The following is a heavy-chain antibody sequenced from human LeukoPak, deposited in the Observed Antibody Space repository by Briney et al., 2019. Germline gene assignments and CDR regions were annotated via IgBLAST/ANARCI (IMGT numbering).Heavy chain of an antibody. V-gene: IGHV3-30*18. D-gene: IGHD3-10*01. J-gene: IGHJ4*02. Sequence: GGSLRLSCAASGFTFSSYGMHWVRQAPGKGLEWVAVISYDGSNKYYADSVKGRFTIPRDNSKNTLYLQMNSLRAEDTAVYYCAKDAFGSGSYTFDYWGQGTLVTVSS. CDR1: GFTFSSYG. CDR2: ISYDGSNK. CDR3: AKDAFGSGSYTFDY.